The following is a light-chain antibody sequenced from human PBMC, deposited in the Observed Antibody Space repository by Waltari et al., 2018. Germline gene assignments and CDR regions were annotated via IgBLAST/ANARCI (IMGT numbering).Light chain of an antibody. CDR3: QQYHSAPFT. CDR1: QGISSY. V-gene: IGKV1-16*01. CDR2: YAS. Sequence: DIQMTQPLFSLSASVGHKVTLTCRASQGISSYLAWYQQKPGKAPKPLIYYASNLESGVPSRFSGSGSGTEFTLTISSLQPEDFASYYCQQYHSAPFTFGPGTKLDIK. J-gene: IGKJ3*01.